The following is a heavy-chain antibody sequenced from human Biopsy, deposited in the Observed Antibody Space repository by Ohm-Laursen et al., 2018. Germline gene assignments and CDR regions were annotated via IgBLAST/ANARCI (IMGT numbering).Heavy chain of an antibody. J-gene: IGHJ4*02. CDR3: ARHGSQGYCTGGSCVDY. CDR1: GGSISSNYYY. V-gene: IGHV4-39*01. CDR2: IYYRGNT. D-gene: IGHD2-15*01. Sequence: SDTLSLTCTVSGGSISSNYYYWGWIRQPPGKGLEWIGSIYYRGNTNYNPSLKRRVTISVDTSKNQFSLKLSSATAADTAVFYCARHGSQGYCTGGSCVDYWGQGALVTVSS.